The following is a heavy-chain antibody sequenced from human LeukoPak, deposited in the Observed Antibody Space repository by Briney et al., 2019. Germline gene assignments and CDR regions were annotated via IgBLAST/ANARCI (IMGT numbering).Heavy chain of an antibody. CDR3: ARDFGVIRRS. CDR2: MSYEETYK. J-gene: IGHJ5*02. CDR1: GFSVRDYA. D-gene: IGHD3-3*01. V-gene: IGHV3-30-3*01. Sequence: GGSLRLSCAASGFSVRDYAMHWVRQAPGKELEWVAVMSYEETYKNYAEAVKGRFTISRDDSKNTLFLQMSSLRPEDTAVYYCARDFGVIRRSWGQGTLVSVSS.